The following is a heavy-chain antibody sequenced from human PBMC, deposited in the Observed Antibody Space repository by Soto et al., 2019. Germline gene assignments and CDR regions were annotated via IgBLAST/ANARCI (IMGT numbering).Heavy chain of an antibody. CDR1: RFAFSYYG. D-gene: IGHD6-6*01. Sequence: QVHLVESGGGVVQPGKSLRRSCATTRFAFSYYGLHWVRQAPGKGLGWVATNSPDGKNQHYAESVRGRFTSSRDNSKNILYLEMNSLRVDDTAVYYWAKEHGEESSSPDDYWGQGTLVTVSS. CDR3: AKEHGEESSSPDDY. CDR2: NSPDGKNQ. J-gene: IGHJ4*02. V-gene: IGHV3-30*18.